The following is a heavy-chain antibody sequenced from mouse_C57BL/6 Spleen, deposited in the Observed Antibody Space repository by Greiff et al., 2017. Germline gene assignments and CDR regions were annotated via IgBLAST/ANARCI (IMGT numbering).Heavy chain of an antibody. V-gene: IGHV1-69*01. CDR1: GYTFTSYW. Sequence: QVQLQQPGAELVMPGASVKLSCKASGYTFTSYWMHWVKQRPGQGLEWIGEIDPSDSYTNYNQKFKGKSTLTVDKSSSTAYMQLSSLTSEDSAVYYCARDDGLRGYFDYWGQGTTLTVS. CDR3: ARDDGLRGYFDY. D-gene: IGHD1-1*01. J-gene: IGHJ2*01. CDR2: IDPSDSYT.